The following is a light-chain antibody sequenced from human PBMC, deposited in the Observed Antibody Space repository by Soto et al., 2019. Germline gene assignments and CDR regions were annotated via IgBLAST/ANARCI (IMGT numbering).Light chain of an antibody. Sequence: EMVMTQSPVTLSVSPGESATLSCRASQSVSTDLAWYQQKPGQAPRLLIYGASTRATDVPDRFSGSGSGADFTLTISRLEPEDFAVYYCQQYGSSPPRTFGQGTKVDIK. CDR1: QSVSTD. J-gene: IGKJ1*01. V-gene: IGKV3-20*01. CDR3: QQYGSSPPRT. CDR2: GAS.